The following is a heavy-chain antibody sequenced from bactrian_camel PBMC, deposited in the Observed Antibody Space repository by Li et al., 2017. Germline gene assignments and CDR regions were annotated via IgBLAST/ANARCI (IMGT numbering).Heavy chain of an antibody. D-gene: IGHD2*01. CDR3: NVVVCRLDGPITDYKKSRDIY. Sequence: VQLVESGGGLVQPGGSLRLSCAASGFTFSSSAMSWVRQAPGKGLEWVSGINSDGTNAYYRDSLKGRFTITQDNAKDTAYLQMNSLKPEDTAIYYCNVVVCRLDGPITDYKKSRDIYWGEGTQVTVS. V-gene: IGHV3S40*01. CDR1: GFTFSSSA. CDR2: INSDGTNA. J-gene: IGHJ4*01.